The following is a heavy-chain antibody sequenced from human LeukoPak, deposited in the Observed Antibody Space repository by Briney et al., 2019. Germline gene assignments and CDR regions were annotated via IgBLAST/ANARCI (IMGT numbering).Heavy chain of an antibody. CDR1: GGTFSSYA. V-gene: IGHV1-69*01. J-gene: IGHJ4*02. D-gene: IGHD3-22*01. Sequence: SVKVSCKASGGTFSSYAISWVRQAPGKVLEWRGGIFPIFGTGNYAQKFQGRVTITADESTSTAYMELSSLRSEDTAVYYCESHYYDSSGYYSGFDYWGQGTLVTVSS. CDR3: ESHYYDSSGYYSGFDY. CDR2: IFPIFGTG.